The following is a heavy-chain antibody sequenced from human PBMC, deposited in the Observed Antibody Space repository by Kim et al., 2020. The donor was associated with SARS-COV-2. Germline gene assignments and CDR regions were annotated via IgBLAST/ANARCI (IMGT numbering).Heavy chain of an antibody. D-gene: IGHD1-26*01. J-gene: IGHJ6*02. Sequence: AEAVKGRITISRDNSKSTLYLQMNSLRAEDTAVYYCARARGGSYYYGMDVWGQGTTVTVSS. CDR3: ARARGGSYYYGMDV. V-gene: IGHV3-30*01.